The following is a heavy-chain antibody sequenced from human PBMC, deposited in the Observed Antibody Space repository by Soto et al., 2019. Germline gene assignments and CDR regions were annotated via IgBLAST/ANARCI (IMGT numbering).Heavy chain of an antibody. J-gene: IGHJ5*02. CDR3: ARGGYSYGYFRPFDP. CDR2: IYYSGST. V-gene: IGHV4-59*01. D-gene: IGHD5-18*01. Sequence: KTSETLSLTCTVSGGSISSYYWSWIRQPPGKGLEWIGYIYYSGSTNYNPSLKSRVTISVDTYKNQFSLKLSSVTAADTAVYYCARGGYSYGYFRPFDPWGQGTLVTVSS. CDR1: GGSISSYY.